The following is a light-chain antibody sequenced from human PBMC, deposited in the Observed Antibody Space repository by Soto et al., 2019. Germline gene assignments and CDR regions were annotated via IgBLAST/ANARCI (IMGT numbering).Light chain of an antibody. CDR1: RNVSIY. CDR2: ATS. V-gene: IGKV1-33*01. Sequence: EIPLTQSPSSLAASEGDRVTLTCRASRNVSIYLNWYQHKPGKGPTLLIHATSNLQIGVPSRFSASGSGTDFTFTITSLQPEDIATYYCQQYDDLPRTFGQGTRLEIK. CDR3: QQYDDLPRT. J-gene: IGKJ5*01.